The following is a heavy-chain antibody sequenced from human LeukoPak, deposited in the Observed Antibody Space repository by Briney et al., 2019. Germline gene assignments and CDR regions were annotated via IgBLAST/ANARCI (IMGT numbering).Heavy chain of an antibody. D-gene: IGHD6-19*01. CDR3: ARVRSQWLSDY. J-gene: IGHJ4*02. CDR2: INPNSGGT. Sequence: ASVKVSCTASGYTFTVYYMHWVRQAPAQGHEWMGWINPNSGGTNYAQKFQGRVTMTRDTSISTAYMELSRLRFDDTAVYYCARVRSQWLSDYWGQGTLVPVSS. V-gene: IGHV1-2*02. CDR1: GYTFTVYY.